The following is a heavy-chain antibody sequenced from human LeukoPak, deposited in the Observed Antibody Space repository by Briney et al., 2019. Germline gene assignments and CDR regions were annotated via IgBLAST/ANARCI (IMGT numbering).Heavy chain of an antibody. D-gene: IGHD1-26*01. J-gene: IGHJ3*02. V-gene: IGHV4-4*02. CDR2: IHHSGST. CDR3: ARVPLSGTYYTDAFDI. CDR1: GGSISTNNW. Sequence: SGTLSLTCAVSGGSISTNNWWTWVRQPPGKGLEWIGEIHHSGSTDYNPSLKSRVTISPDKSKNQFSLTLTSVTAADTAVYFCARVPLSGTYYTDAFDIWGQGTMVTVSS.